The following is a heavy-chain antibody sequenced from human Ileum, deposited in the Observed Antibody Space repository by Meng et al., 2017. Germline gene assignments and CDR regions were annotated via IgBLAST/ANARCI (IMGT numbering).Heavy chain of an antibody. Sequence: QVQLNQRGSVLFKPSAPLSLTCAVFGGSFNDYYWSWVRQSPGKGLEWIGQIHHIGTHNYKSSLERRVTISVDTSKSQFSLKLTSVTAADTAMYYCVRGPARETHDFDYWGQGALVTVSS. J-gene: IGHJ4*02. D-gene: IGHD1-26*01. CDR3: VRGPARETHDFDY. CDR1: GGSFNDYY. CDR2: IHHIGTH. V-gene: IGHV4-34*01.